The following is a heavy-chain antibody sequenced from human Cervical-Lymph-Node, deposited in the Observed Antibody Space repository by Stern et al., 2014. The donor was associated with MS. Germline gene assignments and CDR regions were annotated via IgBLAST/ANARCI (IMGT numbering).Heavy chain of an antibody. J-gene: IGHJ4*02. CDR3: AHSWHDNSAYYS. V-gene: IGHV2-5*01. Sequence: QVTLRESGPPLVKPTQTLTLTCTFSGFSLITSGVGVGWIRQPPGKALEWLAVIYWNDEKRYSPSLQSRLTITKDTSKNQVLLTMTNMDPVDTATYYCAHSWHDNSAYYSWGQGTLVIVSS. CDR1: GFSLITSGVG. CDR2: IYWNDEK. D-gene: IGHD3-22*01.